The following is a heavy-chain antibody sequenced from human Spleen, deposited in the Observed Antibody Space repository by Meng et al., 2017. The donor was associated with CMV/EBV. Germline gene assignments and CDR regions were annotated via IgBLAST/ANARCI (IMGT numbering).Heavy chain of an antibody. CDR1: GYRFTRYW. CDR2: IYPGDSDT. J-gene: IGHJ4*02. V-gene: IGHV5-51*01. CDR3: AIAQDVADYPAYNY. Sequence: GESLKISCKDSGYRFTRYWIGWVRQMPGKGLECMGIIYPGDSDTRYSPSFQGQVTVSADKSISTAYLQWGTLRASDTAMYYCAIAQDVADYPAYNYWGQGTLVTVSS. D-gene: IGHD4-11*01.